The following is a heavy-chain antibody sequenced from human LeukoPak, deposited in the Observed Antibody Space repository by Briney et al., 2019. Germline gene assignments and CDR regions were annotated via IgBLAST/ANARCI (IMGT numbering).Heavy chain of an antibody. CDR1: GGSISSYY. D-gene: IGHD6-19*01. Sequence: SETLSLTCTVSGGSISSYYWSWIRQPAGKGLEWIGRIYTSGSTNYNPSLKSRVTMSVDTSKNQFSLKLSSVTAADTAVYYCARELHSSGWIDRSYYFDYWGQGTLVTVSS. J-gene: IGHJ4*02. V-gene: IGHV4-4*07. CDR3: ARELHSSGWIDRSYYFDY. CDR2: IYTSGST.